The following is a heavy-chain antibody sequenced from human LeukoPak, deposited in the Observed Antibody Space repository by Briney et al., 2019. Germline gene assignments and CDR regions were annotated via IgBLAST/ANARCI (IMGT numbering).Heavy chain of an antibody. V-gene: IGHV1-69*06. D-gene: IGHD6-6*01. CDR1: GGTFSSYA. Sequence: SVKVSCKASGGTFSSYAISWVRQAPGQGLEWMGGIIPIFGTANYAQKFQGRVTITADKSTSTAYMELSSLRSEDTAVFYCARAARPRKAYYFDYWGQGTLVTVSS. J-gene: IGHJ4*02. CDR3: ARAARPRKAYYFDY. CDR2: IIPIFGTA.